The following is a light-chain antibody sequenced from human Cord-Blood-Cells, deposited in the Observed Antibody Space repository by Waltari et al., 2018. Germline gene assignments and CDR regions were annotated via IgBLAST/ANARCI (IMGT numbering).Light chain of an antibody. Sequence: DIQMTPSPSSLSASVGGSVTITGRASQSLSSQLNRYQQKPGKPPKLLISAASRLQSGVPSRLRCSGSATDFTLPISSLQTEDCATYYCQPSYRTSRTCDQGTNGEIK. CDR2: AAS. CDR1: QSLSSQ. CDR3: QPSYRTSRT. J-gene: IGKJ1*01. V-gene: IGKV1-39*01.